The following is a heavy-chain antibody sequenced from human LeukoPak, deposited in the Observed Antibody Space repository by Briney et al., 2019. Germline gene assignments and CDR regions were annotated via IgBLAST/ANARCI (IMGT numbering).Heavy chain of an antibody. CDR3: AREDVVLVDAVRYYYYGMDV. D-gene: IGHD2-8*01. V-gene: IGHV1-46*01. Sequence: ASVKVSCKASGYNFISYYMHWVRQAPGQGLEWMGIINPSGGSTSYAQKFQDRVTMTRDTSASTVYMELSSLKSEDTAVYYCAREDVVLVDAVRYYYYGMDVWGQGTTVTVS. J-gene: IGHJ6*02. CDR1: GYNFISYY. CDR2: INPSGGST.